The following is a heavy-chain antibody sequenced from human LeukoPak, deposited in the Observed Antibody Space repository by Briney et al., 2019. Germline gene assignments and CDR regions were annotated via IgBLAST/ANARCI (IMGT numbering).Heavy chain of an antibody. CDR3: ASATPAASFDY. CDR1: GGTLNNYP. J-gene: IGHJ4*02. Sequence: ASVKVSCKASGGTLNNYPISWVRQAPGQGLEWMGGIIPMFGKANYAQKFQGRVTITADESTSTAYMELSSLRSEDTAVYYCASATPAASFDYWGQGTLVTVSS. D-gene: IGHD6-13*01. CDR2: IIPMFGKA. V-gene: IGHV1-69*13.